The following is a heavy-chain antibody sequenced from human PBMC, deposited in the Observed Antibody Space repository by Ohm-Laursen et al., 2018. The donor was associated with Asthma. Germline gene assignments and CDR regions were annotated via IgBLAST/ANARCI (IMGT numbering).Heavy chain of an antibody. J-gene: IGHJ4*02. CDR2: IDWDDEK. D-gene: IGHD2-15*01. Sequence: TQTLTLTCTFSGFSFNTSGMRVSWIRQPPGKALEWLGRIDWDDEKLYSTSLKSRLTITKDTSKNQVVLTMTNMDPVDTATYYCAHRRCSGGSCYWEAFDYWGQGTLVTVSS. CDR3: AHRRCSGGSCYWEAFDY. CDR1: GFSFNTSGMR. V-gene: IGHV2-70*12.